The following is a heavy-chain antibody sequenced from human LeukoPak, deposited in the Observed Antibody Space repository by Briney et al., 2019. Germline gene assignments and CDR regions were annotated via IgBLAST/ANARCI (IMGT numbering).Heavy chain of an antibody. J-gene: IGHJ4*02. CDR2: ISGGGGST. CDR1: GFTFSSYA. CDR3: AKSIFGVVSLMGY. V-gene: IGHV3-23*01. Sequence: GGSLRLSCAASGFTFSSYAMSWVRQAPGKGLEWVSAISGGGGSTYYADSVKGRFTISRDNSKNTLYLQMNSLRAEDTAVYYCAKSIFGVVSLMGYWGQGTLVTVSS. D-gene: IGHD3-3*01.